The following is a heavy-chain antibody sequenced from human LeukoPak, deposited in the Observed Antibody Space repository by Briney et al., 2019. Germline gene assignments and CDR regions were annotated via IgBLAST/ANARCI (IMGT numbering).Heavy chain of an antibody. CDR1: GFTFSSYA. D-gene: IGHD6-13*01. CDR3: AKDHSLVAGQADY. Sequence: GGSLRLSCAASGFTFSSYAMSWLRQAPGKGLEWVSAMSGSSGTTSYAVSVKGPFTISRDNYKHTLYLQINSLRAEDTAVYYCAKDHSLVAGQADYWGQGTLVTVSS. CDR2: MSGSSGTT. J-gene: IGHJ4*02. V-gene: IGHV3-23*01.